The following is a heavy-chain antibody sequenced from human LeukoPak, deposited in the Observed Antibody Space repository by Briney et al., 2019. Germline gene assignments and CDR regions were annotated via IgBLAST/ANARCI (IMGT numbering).Heavy chain of an antibody. V-gene: IGHV1-2*02. Sequence: ASVKVSCKASGYTFTAYYMHWVRQAPGQGLEWMGWIHPNNGARSYAQKFQGRVTMTRDTSISTAYMELSSLRSDDTAVYYCARVGILTGYFYYYYYMDVWGKGTTVTVSS. D-gene: IGHD3-9*01. J-gene: IGHJ6*03. CDR2: IHPNNGAR. CDR3: ARVGILTGYFYYYYYMDV. CDR1: GYTFTAYY.